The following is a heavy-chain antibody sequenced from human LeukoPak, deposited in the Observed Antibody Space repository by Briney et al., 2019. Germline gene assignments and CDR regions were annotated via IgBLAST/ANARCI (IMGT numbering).Heavy chain of an antibody. CDR2: MMPLFAAA. D-gene: IGHD6-13*01. Sequence: SVKVSCKASGGTFSNYIFNWVRQAPGQGLEWMGGMMPLFAAADYAQNFQGRVTITADESTSTAYMELSSLRSEDTAVYYCARGPEYSSSWYPSGWFDPWGQGTLVTVSS. J-gene: IGHJ5*02. CDR3: ARGPEYSSSWYPSGWFDP. CDR1: GGTFSNYI. V-gene: IGHV1-69*13.